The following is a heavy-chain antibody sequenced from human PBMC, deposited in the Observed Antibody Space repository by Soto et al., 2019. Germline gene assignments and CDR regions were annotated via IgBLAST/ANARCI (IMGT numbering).Heavy chain of an antibody. Sequence: SETLSLTCTVSGGSISSYYWSWIRQPPGKGLEWIGYIYYSGSTNYNPSLKSRVTISVDTSKNQFSLKLSSVTAADTAVYYCARAPNSSGWDGVFDYWGQGTLVTVSS. D-gene: IGHD6-19*01. CDR3: ARAPNSSGWDGVFDY. J-gene: IGHJ4*02. CDR2: IYYSGST. CDR1: GGSISSYY. V-gene: IGHV4-59*01.